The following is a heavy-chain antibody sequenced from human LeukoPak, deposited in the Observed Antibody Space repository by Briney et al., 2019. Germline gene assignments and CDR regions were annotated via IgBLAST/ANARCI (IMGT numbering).Heavy chain of an antibody. J-gene: IGHJ3*02. CDR2: IKQDGSEK. D-gene: IGHD3-9*01. CDR3: ARDLSHYDILTGYYTVRAFDI. V-gene: IGHV3-7*01. Sequence: GGSLRLSCAASGFTFSSYWMSWVRQAPGKGLEWVANIKQDGSEKYYVDSVKGRFTISRDNAKNSLYLQMNSLRAEDTAVYYCARDLSHYDILTGYYTVRAFDIWGQGTMVTVSS. CDR1: GFTFSSYW.